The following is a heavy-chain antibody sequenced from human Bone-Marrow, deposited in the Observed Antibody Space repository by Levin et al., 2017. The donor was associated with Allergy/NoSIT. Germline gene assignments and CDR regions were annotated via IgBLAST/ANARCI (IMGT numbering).Heavy chain of an antibody. CDR1: GGTFNTHA. D-gene: IGHD2-21*01. Sequence: SVKVSCKASGGTFNTHAISWVRQVPGQGLEWVGGIIPSSGAFHYAQRFQGRVIITADGSRTTVSMELTRLGFDDTAVYYCARSRTRDMSDRAAIAWGQKKKYSYSMDVWGKGTTISVSS. J-gene: IGHJ6*04. CDR2: IIPSSGAF. CDR3: ARSRTRDMSDRAAIAWGQKKKYSYSMDV. V-gene: IGHV1-69*13.